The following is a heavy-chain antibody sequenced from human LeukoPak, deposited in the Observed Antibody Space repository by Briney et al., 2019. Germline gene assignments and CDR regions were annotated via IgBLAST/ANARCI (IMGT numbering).Heavy chain of an antibody. CDR3: AKDKEVRGNIMPYAFDV. Sequence: GGSLRLSCAASGFTFDDYAMHWVRQAPGKGLEWVSGIIWNSNNIGYADSVKGRFTISRDNAKNSLYLQMNSLREEDMALYYCAKDKEVRGNIMPYAFDVWGQGTMVTVSS. CDR1: GFTFDDYA. J-gene: IGHJ3*01. V-gene: IGHV3-9*03. CDR2: IIWNSNNI. D-gene: IGHD3-10*01.